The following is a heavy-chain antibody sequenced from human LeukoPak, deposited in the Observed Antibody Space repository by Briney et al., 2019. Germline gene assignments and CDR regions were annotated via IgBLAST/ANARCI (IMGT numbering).Heavy chain of an antibody. D-gene: IGHD3-9*01. V-gene: IGHV1-8*01. Sequence: ASVKVSCKASGYTFTSYDINWVRQATGQGLEWMGWMNPNSGNTGYAQKFQGRVTMTRNTSISTAYMELSSLRSEDTAVYYCARGNYDILTGYYYYYGMDVWGQGTTVTVSS. CDR2: MNPNSGNT. CDR3: ARGNYDILTGYYYYYGMDV. CDR1: GYTFTSYD. J-gene: IGHJ6*02.